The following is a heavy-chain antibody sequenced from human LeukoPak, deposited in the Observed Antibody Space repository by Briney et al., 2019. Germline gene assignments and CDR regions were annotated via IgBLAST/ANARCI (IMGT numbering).Heavy chain of an antibody. D-gene: IGHD3-22*01. V-gene: IGHV4-59*01. CDR2: IYYSGST. CDR3: ARAPKWLLRPHAFDI. CDR1: GVSISSYY. J-gene: IGHJ3*02. Sequence: PSGTLCLTCAVSGVSISSYYWSWVRQAPGKGLEWVGDIYYSGSTNYHPSRKRRVTISVHTPKNQFSLKLSSVTAADTAVYYCARAPKWLLRPHAFDIWGQGTMVTVSS.